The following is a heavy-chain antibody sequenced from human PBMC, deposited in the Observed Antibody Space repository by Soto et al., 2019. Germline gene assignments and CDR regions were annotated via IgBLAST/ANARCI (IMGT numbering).Heavy chain of an antibody. CDR3: ARAPRAFDS. CDR2: INPSSAGT. CDR1: GYSFTASY. J-gene: IGHJ4*02. V-gene: IGHV1-2*02. Sequence: ASVKVSCKASGYSFTASYIHWVRQAPGQGLEWMGWINPSSAGTNYTLKFQGRVTLTRDTSISAVYLEVRRLTSDDTAVYSCARAPRAFDSWGQGALVTVS.